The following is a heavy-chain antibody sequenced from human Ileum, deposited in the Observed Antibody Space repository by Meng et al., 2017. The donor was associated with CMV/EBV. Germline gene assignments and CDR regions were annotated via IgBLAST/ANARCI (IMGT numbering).Heavy chain of an antibody. V-gene: IGHV3-7*01. CDR1: GFTFSSYW. CDR3: AREETSVLRFLEWSSRLYYYGMDV. CDR2: INQDGSEK. Sequence: GESLKISCAASGFTFSSYWMSWVRQAPGKGLEWVANINQDGSEKYYVDSVKGRFTISRDNAKNSLYLQMNSLRAEDTAVYYCAREETSVLRFLEWSSRLYYYGMDVWGQGTTVTVSS. D-gene: IGHD3-3*01. J-gene: IGHJ6*02.